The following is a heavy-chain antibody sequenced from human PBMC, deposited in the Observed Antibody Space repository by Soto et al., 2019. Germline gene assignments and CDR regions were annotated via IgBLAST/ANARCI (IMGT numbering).Heavy chain of an antibody. CDR1: GYSFTSYW. Sequence: VESLKISCKGSGYSFTSYWIGWVRQIPWKGLEWMGIIYPGDSYTRYSPSFQGQVTISADKSISTAYLQWSSLKASDTAMYYCARNYCSSTSCYPVYYYYYGMEVWGQGNTVNVS. CDR2: IYPGDSYT. CDR3: ARNYCSSTSCYPVYYYYYGMEV. D-gene: IGHD2-2*01. J-gene: IGHJ6*02. V-gene: IGHV5-51*01.